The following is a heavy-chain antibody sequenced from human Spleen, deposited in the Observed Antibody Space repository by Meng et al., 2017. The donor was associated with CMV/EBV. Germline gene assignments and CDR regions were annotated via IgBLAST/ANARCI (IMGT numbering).Heavy chain of an antibody. V-gene: IGHV1-8*01. CDR1: GYTFTSYD. J-gene: IGHJ6*02. CDR3: AGGLGVRGVITYYYYYYGMDV. D-gene: IGHD3-10*01. Sequence: SVKVSCKASGYTFTSYDINWVRQATGQGLEWMGWMNPNSGNTGYAQKFQGRVTMTRNTSISTAYMELSSLRSEDTAVYYCAGGLGVRGVITYYYYYYGMDVWGQGTTVTVSS. CDR2: MNPNSGNT.